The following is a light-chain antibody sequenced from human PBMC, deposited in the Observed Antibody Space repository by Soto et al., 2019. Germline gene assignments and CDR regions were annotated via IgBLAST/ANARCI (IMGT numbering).Light chain of an antibody. J-gene: IGKJ1*01. CDR1: QSVSSSY. CDR2: GAS. CDR3: QQYGSSRGT. V-gene: IGKV3-20*01. Sequence: EIVLTQSPGTLSLSPGERATLSCRASQSVSSSYLAWYQQKPGQAPRLLIYGASSRATGIPDRFSGSGSGTDFTLNINKLEPEDFAVYFCQQYGSSRGTFGQGTKVEIK.